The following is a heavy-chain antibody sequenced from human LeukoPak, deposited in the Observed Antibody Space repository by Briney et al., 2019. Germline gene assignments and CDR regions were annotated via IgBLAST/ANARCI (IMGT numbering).Heavy chain of an antibody. D-gene: IGHD6-19*01. V-gene: IGHV3-21*01. CDR1: GFTFSSYE. J-gene: IGHJ3*02. CDR2: ISSSSSYI. Sequence: GGSLRLSCAASGFTFSSYEMNWVRQAPGKGLEWVSSISSSSSYIYYADSVKGRFTISRDNSKNTLYLQMNSLRAEVTAVYYCARDFKSSGLDIWGQGTMVTVSS. CDR3: ARDFKSSGLDI.